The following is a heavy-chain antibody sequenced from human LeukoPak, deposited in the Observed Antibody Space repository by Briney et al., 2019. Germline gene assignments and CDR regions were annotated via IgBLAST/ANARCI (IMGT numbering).Heavy chain of an antibody. CDR1: GGPISSGGSY. D-gene: IGHD3-9*01. V-gene: IGHV4-31*03. Sequence: SETLSLTCTVSGGPISSGGSYWNWIRQHPGKGLEWIGYIYYSGSTYYNPSLKSRVTISVDTSRNQFSLKLSSVTAADTAVYYCARADDYDILTGRGGWLDPWGQGTLVTVSS. J-gene: IGHJ5*02. CDR2: IYYSGST. CDR3: ARADDYDILTGRGGWLDP.